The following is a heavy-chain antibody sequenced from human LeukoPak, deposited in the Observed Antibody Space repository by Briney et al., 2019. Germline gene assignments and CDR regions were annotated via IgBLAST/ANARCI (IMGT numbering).Heavy chain of an antibody. CDR2: MNPNSGNT. Sequence: VASVKVSCKASGYTFTSYDINWVRQATGQGLEWMGWMNPNSGNTGYAQKFQGRVTMTRNTSISTAYMELSSLRSEDTAVYYCAISPRAAAGMDHRFDPWGQGTLVTVSS. V-gene: IGHV1-8*01. CDR3: AISPRAAAGMDHRFDP. J-gene: IGHJ5*02. CDR1: GYTFTSYD. D-gene: IGHD6-13*01.